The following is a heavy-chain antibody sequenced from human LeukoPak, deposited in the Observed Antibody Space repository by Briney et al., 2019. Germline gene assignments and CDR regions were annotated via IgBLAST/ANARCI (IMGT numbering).Heavy chain of an antibody. D-gene: IGHD6-13*01. J-gene: IGHJ4*02. V-gene: IGHV3-11*04. CDR1: GFTSSDYY. CDR3: ARLEAAAGSVDY. CDR2: ISSSGSTI. Sequence: PGGSLRLSCAASGFTSSDYYMRGIRQAPGKGLEWVSYISSSGSTIYYADSVKGRFTISRDNAKNSLYLQMNSLRAEDTAVYYCARLEAAAGSVDYWGQGTLVTVSS.